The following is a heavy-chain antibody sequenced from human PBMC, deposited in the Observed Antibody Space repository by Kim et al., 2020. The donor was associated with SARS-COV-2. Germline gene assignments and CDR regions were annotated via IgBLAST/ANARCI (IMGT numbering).Heavy chain of an antibody. CDR2: ISAYNGNT. V-gene: IGHV1-18*01. D-gene: IGHD3-10*01. Sequence: ASVKVSCKASGYTFTSYGISWVRQAPGQGLEWMGWISAYNGNTNYAQKLQGRVTMTTDTSTSTAYMELRSLRSDDTAVYYCAREKAMVRGVISSFDYWGQGTLVTVSS. J-gene: IGHJ4*02. CDR1: GYTFTSYG. CDR3: AREKAMVRGVISSFDY.